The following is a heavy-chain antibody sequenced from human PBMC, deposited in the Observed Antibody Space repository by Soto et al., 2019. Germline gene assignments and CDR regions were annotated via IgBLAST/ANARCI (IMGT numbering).Heavy chain of an antibody. CDR1: GGSISSYY. CDR3: ARDDSSSWSVD. J-gene: IGHJ4*02. Sequence: SETLSLTCTVSGGSISSYYWSWIRQPPGKGLEWIGYIYYSGSTNYNPSLKSRVTISVDTSKNQFSLKLSSVTAADTAVYYCARDDSSSWSVDWGQGPLVTSPQ. CDR2: IYYSGST. V-gene: IGHV4-59*01. D-gene: IGHD6-13*01.